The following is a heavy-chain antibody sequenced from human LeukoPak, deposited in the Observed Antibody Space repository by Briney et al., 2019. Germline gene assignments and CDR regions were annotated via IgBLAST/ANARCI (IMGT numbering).Heavy chain of an antibody. CDR1: GGSLSSGSYY. CDR2: IYTSGST. V-gene: IGHV4-61*02. CDR3: ARAQYDYGSGSYYYYYYMDV. D-gene: IGHD3-10*01. Sequence: SQTLSLTCTVSGGSLSSGSYYWSWIRQPAGKGLEWIGRIYTSGSTNYNPSLKSRVTISVDTSKNQFSLKLSSVTAADTAVYYCARAQYDYGSGSYYYYYYMDVWGKGTTVTVSS. J-gene: IGHJ6*03.